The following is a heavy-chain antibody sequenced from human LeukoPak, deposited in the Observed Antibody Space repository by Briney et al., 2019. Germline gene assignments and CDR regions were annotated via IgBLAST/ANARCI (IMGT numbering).Heavy chain of an antibody. J-gene: IGHJ4*02. V-gene: IGHV4-59*01. CDR3: ARVGCSSTSCYDY. CDR2: IYYSGST. Sequence: SETLSLTCTVSGGSISSYYWSWIRQPPGKGLEWIAYIYYSGSTNYNPSLKSRVTISVDTSKNQFSLKLSSVTAADTAVYYCARVGCSSTSCYDYWGQGTLVTVSS. D-gene: IGHD2-2*01. CDR1: GGSISSYY.